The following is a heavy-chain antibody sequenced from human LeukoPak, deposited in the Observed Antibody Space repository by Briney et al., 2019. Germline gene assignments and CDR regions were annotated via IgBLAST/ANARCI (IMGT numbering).Heavy chain of an antibody. Sequence: PSETLSLTCTVSGGSISSYYWSWIRQPPGKGLEWIGYIYYSGSTNYNPSLKSRVTISVDTSKNQFSLKLSSVTAADTAVYYCARETRLMGYSSGLGFNYWGQGTLVTVSS. J-gene: IGHJ4*02. CDR2: IYYSGST. CDR1: GGSISSYY. V-gene: IGHV4-59*12. D-gene: IGHD6-19*01. CDR3: ARETRLMGYSSGLGFNY.